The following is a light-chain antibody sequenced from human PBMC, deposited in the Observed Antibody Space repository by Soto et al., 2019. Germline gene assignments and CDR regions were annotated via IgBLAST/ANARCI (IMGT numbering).Light chain of an antibody. V-gene: IGKV1-5*02. CDR1: QSISSW. Sequence: DIQMTQSPSTLSASQGDRVRIICRASQSISSWLAWYQHKPGKPPKILIYDASSLASGVPSRFRGSGSGTEFTLTISSLQPDDFATYYCQQYNSYPTTFGQGTKVDIK. J-gene: IGKJ1*01. CDR2: DAS. CDR3: QQYNSYPTT.